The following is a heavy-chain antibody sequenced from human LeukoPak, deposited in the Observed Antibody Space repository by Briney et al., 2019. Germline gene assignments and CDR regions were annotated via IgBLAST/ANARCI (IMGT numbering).Heavy chain of an antibody. Sequence: SETLSLTCAVYGGSFSGYYWSWIRQPPGKGLEWIGEINHSGSTNYNPSLKSRVTISVDTSKNQFSLKLSSVTAADTAVYYCARTPRVEDWLLPYYFDYWGQGTLVTVSS. J-gene: IGHJ4*02. CDR2: INHSGST. CDR3: ARTPRVEDWLLPYYFDY. V-gene: IGHV4-34*01. D-gene: IGHD3-9*01. CDR1: GGSFSGYY.